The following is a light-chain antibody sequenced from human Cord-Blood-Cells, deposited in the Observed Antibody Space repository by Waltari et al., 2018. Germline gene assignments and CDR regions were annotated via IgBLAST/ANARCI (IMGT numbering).Light chain of an antibody. CDR2: AAS. V-gene: IGKV1-39*01. Sequence: DIQMTQSPSSLSASVGDRVTITCRESQSISSDLNWYQQKPGKAPKLLIYAASSLQSGVPSRFSGSGSGTDFTLTISSLQPEDFATYYCQQSYSTPQTFGQGTKLEIK. J-gene: IGKJ2*01. CDR3: QQSYSTPQT. CDR1: QSISSD.